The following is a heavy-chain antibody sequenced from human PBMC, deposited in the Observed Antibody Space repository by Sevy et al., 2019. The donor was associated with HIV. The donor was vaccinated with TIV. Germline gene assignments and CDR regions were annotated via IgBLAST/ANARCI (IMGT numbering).Heavy chain of an antibody. CDR2: ISSSSSYI. CDR3: ARDAGYDFWSGYNYYMDV. D-gene: IGHD3-3*01. J-gene: IGHJ6*03. Sequence: GGSPRLSCAASGFTFSSYSMNWVRQAPGKGLEWVSSISSSSSYIYYADSVKGRFTISRDNAKNSLYLQMNSLRAEDTAVYYCARDAGYDFWSGYNYYMDVWGKGTTVTVS. V-gene: IGHV3-21*01. CDR1: GFTFSSYS.